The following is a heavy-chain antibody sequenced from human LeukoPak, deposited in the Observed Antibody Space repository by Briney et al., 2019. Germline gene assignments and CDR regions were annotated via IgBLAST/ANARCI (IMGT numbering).Heavy chain of an antibody. CDR3: AKDQRDIVATILDY. D-gene: IGHD5-12*01. CDR1: GFTFSSYG. Sequence: GGSLRLSCAASGFTFSSYGMHWVRQAPGKGLEWVAVISYDGSNKYYADSVKGRFTISRDNSRNTLYLQMNSLRAEDTAVYYCAKDQRDIVATILDYWGQGTLVTVSS. CDR2: ISYDGSNK. V-gene: IGHV3-30*18. J-gene: IGHJ4*02.